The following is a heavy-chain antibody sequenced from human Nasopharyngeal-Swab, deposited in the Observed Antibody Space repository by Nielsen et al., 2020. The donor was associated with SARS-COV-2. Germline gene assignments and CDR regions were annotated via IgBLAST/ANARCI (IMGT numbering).Heavy chain of an antibody. CDR2: ISSSSSYI. J-gene: IGHJ6*02. D-gene: IGHD2-2*01. Sequence: GGSLRLSCAASGFTFSSYWMSWVRQAPGKGLEWVSSISSSSSYIYYADSVKGRFTISRDNAKNSLYLQMNSLRAEDTAVYYCARSHCSSTSCFDYYGMDVWGQGTTVTVSS. V-gene: IGHV3-21*01. CDR3: ARSHCSSTSCFDYYGMDV. CDR1: GFTFSSYW.